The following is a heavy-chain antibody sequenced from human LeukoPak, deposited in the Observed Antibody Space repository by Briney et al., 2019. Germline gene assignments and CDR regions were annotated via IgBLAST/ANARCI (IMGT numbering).Heavy chain of an antibody. CDR2: INHSGST. J-gene: IGHJ6*02. V-gene: IGHV4-34*01. D-gene: IGHD2-2*01. CDR3: ARVVPAAYKYYYYGMDV. CDR1: GGSFSGYY. Sequence: KPSETLSLTCAVYGGSFSGYYWSWIRQPPGKGLEWIGEINHSGSTNYNPSLKSRVTISVDTSKNQFSLKLSSVTAADTAVYYCARVVPAAYKYYYYGMDVWGQGTTVTVSS.